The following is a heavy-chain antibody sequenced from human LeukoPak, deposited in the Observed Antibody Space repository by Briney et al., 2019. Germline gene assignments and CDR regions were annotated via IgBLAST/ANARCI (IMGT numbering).Heavy chain of an antibody. Sequence: ASVKVSCKASGYTFTGYYMHWVRQAPGQGLEWMGLIDPYSGGTNYGQKCQGRVPLTRDTSISTAYMELSRLRSDGPAVYYCARDEGYNYLWGQGPLVRV. D-gene: IGHD5-24*01. CDR1: GYTFTGYY. V-gene: IGHV1-2*02. CDR3: ARDEGYNYL. J-gene: IGHJ5*02. CDR2: IDPYSGGT.